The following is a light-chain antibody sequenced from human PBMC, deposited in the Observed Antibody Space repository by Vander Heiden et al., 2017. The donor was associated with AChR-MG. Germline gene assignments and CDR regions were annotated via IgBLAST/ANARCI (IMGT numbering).Light chain of an antibody. J-gene: IGLJ2*01. CDR2: EVS. V-gene: IGLV2-18*02. Sequence: QSALTQPPSVSGSPGQSVTISCTGTSSDVGSYNRVSWYQQPPGTAPNLMIYEVSKRPSGVPDRFSGSKSGNTASLTISGLQAEDEADYYCSSYTSSSTVVFGGGTKLTVL. CDR1: SSDVGSYNR. CDR3: SSYTSSSTVV.